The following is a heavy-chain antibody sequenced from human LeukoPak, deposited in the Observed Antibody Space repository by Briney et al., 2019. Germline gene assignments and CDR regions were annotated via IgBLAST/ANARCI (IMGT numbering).Heavy chain of an antibody. CDR1: GGSIRSTTYY. V-gene: IGHV4-39*07. D-gene: IGHD3-22*01. CDR3: ARAPHFFDTSGSRNYFDY. Sequence: KPSETLSLTCSVSGGSIRSTTYYWGWIRQPPGKGLEWIGSIYYSGNTYYSPSLMSRVTISVDTSKNQFSLNLSSVTAADTAVYFCARAPHFFDTSGSRNYFDYWGQGALVTVSS. CDR2: IYYSGNT. J-gene: IGHJ4*02.